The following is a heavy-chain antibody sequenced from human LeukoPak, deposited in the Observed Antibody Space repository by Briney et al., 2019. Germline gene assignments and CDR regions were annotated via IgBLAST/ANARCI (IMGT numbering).Heavy chain of an antibody. J-gene: IGHJ3*02. CDR2: IYYSGST. Sequence: SETLSLTCTVSGGSINNYYWSWIRQPPGKGLEWIGYIYYSGSTNYNPSLKSRVTISVDTSKNQLSLKLSSVTAADTAVYYCARGVIQLSTDAFDIWGQGTMVTVSS. CDR1: GGSINNYY. V-gene: IGHV4-59*01. D-gene: IGHD5-18*01. CDR3: ARGVIQLSTDAFDI.